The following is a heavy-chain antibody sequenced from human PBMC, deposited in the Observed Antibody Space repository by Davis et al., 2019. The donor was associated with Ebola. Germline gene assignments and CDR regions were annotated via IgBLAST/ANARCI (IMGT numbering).Heavy chain of an antibody. J-gene: IGHJ6*02. D-gene: IGHD2-8*01. V-gene: IGHV7-4-1*02. CDR2: INTNTGNP. CDR3: ARDSNGPLGVDDQYYYGMDV. CDR1: GATFANYV. Sequence: ASVKVSCKASGATFANYVITWVRQAPGQGLEWMGWINTNTGNPTYAQGFTGRFVFSLDTSVSTAYLQISSLKAEDTAVYYCARDSNGPLGVDDQYYYGMDVWGQGTTVTVSS.